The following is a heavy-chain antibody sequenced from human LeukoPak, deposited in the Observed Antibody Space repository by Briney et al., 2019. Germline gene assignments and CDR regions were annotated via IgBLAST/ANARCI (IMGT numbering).Heavy chain of an antibody. J-gene: IGHJ6*02. CDR3: AKDRKGGYDYYYYYGMDV. Sequence: PGGSLRLSCAASGFTFSDYYMSWIRQAPGKGLEWVSYISSSGSTIYYADSVKGRFTISRDNSKNTLYLQMNSLRAEDTAVYYCAKDRKGGYDYYYYYGMDVWGQGTTVTVSS. CDR1: GFTFSDYY. CDR2: ISSSGSTI. V-gene: IGHV3-11*01. D-gene: IGHD5-12*01.